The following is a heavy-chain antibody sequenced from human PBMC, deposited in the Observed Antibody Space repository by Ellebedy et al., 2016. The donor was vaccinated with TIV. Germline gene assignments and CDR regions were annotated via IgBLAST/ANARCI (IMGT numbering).Heavy chain of an antibody. CDR1: GYSFTNYG. CDR3: ARDTIYDLGYLTESGDFQH. D-gene: IGHD3-22*01. CDR2: TSAYNGNT. Sequence: AASVKVSCKASGYSFTNYGISWVRQAPGQGLEWMGWTSAYNGNTNYAQKLQGRVTLTTDTSTSTAYMELRSLRSDDTAVYYCARDTIYDLGYLTESGDFQHWGQGTLVTVSS. J-gene: IGHJ1*01. V-gene: IGHV1-18*04.